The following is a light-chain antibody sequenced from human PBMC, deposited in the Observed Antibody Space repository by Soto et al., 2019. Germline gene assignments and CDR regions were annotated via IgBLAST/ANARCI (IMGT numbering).Light chain of an antibody. V-gene: IGKV1-5*03. CDR1: QTISSW. CDR3: QQYYSSWT. J-gene: IGKJ1*01. Sequence: DIQMTQSPSTLSGSVGDRVTITCRASQTISSWLAWYQQKPGKAPKLLIYKASTLKSGVPSRFSGSGSGTDFTLTISCLQSEDFATYYCQQYYSSWTFGQGTKVDIK. CDR2: KAS.